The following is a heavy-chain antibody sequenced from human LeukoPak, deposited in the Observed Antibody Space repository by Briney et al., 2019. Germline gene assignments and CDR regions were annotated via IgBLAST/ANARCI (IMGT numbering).Heavy chain of an antibody. CDR3: VREYSSSSGRAFDM. CDR1: GFTFSSYW. CDR2: ISTDGGST. J-gene: IGHJ3*02. V-gene: IGHV3-74*01. D-gene: IGHD6-6*01. Sequence: GGSLRLSCAASGFTFSSYWMHWVRQTPGKGLVWVSRISTDGGSTNSADSVKGRLTISRDNAKNTLYLQMNRLRAEDTAVYYCVREYSSSSGRAFDMWGQGTMVTVSP.